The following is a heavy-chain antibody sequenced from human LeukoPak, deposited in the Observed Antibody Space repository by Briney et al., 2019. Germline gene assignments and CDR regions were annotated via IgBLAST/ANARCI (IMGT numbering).Heavy chain of an antibody. CDR2: IIPILGIA. CDR1: GGTFSSYA. Sequence: SVKVSFKASGGTFSSYAISWVRQAPGQGLEWMGRIIPILGIANYAQKFQGRVTITADKSTSTAYMELSSLRSEDTAVYYCARARTVTVATSDYWGQGTLVTVSS. J-gene: IGHJ4*02. V-gene: IGHV1-69*04. CDR3: ARARTVTVATSDY. D-gene: IGHD5-12*01.